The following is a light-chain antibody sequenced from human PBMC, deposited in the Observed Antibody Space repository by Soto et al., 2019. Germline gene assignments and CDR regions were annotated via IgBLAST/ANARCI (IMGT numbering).Light chain of an antibody. CDR2: DAS. J-gene: IGKJ2*02. CDR1: QSISSW. Sequence: DIQMTQSPSTLSASVGDRVTITCRASQSISSWLAWYQQKPGKAPKLLIYDASSLESGVPSRFSGSGSGTEFTLTISSLQPDDFATYYRQQYNSSSSTFGQGTKLEIK. CDR3: QQYNSSSST. V-gene: IGKV1-5*01.